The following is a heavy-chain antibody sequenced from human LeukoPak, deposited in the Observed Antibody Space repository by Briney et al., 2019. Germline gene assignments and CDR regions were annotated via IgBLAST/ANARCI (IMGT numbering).Heavy chain of an antibody. Sequence: SGGSLRLSCAASGFTFSSYAMSWVRQAPGKGLEWVSAISGSGGSTYYADSVKGRFTISRDNSKNTLYLQMNSLRAEDMAVYYCAKGTDGVIRGFDYWGQGTLVTVSS. CDR3: AKGTDGVIRGFDY. V-gene: IGHV3-23*01. J-gene: IGHJ4*02. CDR2: ISGSGGST. D-gene: IGHD4-17*01. CDR1: GFTFSSYA.